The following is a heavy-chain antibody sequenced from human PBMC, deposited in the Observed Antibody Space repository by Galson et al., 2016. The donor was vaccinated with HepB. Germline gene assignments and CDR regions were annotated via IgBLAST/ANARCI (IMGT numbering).Heavy chain of an antibody. Sequence: SLRLSCAASGFSFSTFAMHWVRQTPGKGLEWVAVIWYDGSGRYYADSVEGRFPISRDNSKNTLYLQMNSLKAEDTAVYYCAKAAFEYGDMNWLDPWGRGTLVTVSS. CDR3: AKAAFEYGDMNWLDP. J-gene: IGHJ5*02. D-gene: IGHD4-17*01. CDR2: IWYDGSGR. V-gene: IGHV3-33*06. CDR1: GFSFSTFA.